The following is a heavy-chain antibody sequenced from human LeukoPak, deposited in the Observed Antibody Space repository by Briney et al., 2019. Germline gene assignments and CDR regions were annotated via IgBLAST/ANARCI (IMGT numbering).Heavy chain of an antibody. CDR1: GGSISGYF. Sequence: SETLSLTCAVSGGSISGYFWNWIRQPPGKGLEWIGYIYDSGTTNYNPSLKSRVTISMDTSNNQFSLKLSSVTAADTAVYYCATTQYTSSWYDYWGQGTLLTVSS. CDR2: IYDSGTT. CDR3: ATTQYTSSWYDY. V-gene: IGHV4-59*08. J-gene: IGHJ4*02. D-gene: IGHD6-13*01.